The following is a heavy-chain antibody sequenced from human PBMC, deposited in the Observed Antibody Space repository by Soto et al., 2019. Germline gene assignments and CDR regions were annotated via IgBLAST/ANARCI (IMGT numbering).Heavy chain of an antibody. D-gene: IGHD4-17*01. V-gene: IGHV4-39*01. CDR2: IYYSGST. Sequence: SETLSLTCTVSGGSISSSSYYWGWIRQPPGKGLEWIGSIYYSGSTYYNPSLKSRVTISVDTSKNQFSLKLSSVTAADTAVYYCARLSYGDYPYYYYGMAVWGQGTTVTVSS. CDR1: GGSISSSSYY. J-gene: IGHJ6*02. CDR3: ARLSYGDYPYYYYGMAV.